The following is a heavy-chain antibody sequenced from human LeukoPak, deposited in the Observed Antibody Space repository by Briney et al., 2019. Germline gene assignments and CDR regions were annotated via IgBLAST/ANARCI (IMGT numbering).Heavy chain of an antibody. D-gene: IGHD6-19*01. CDR1: GFTFSSYW. CDR2: INTDGSSR. Sequence: PGGSLRLSCAASGFTFSSYWMHWVRQAPGKGLVWVSRINTDGSSRNYADPVKGRFTISRGNAKNTLYLQMHSLRAGDTAVYYCARVSSSGWRRFKGNDAFDIWGQGTVVTVSS. V-gene: IGHV3-74*01. CDR3: ARVSSSGWRRFKGNDAFDI. J-gene: IGHJ3*02.